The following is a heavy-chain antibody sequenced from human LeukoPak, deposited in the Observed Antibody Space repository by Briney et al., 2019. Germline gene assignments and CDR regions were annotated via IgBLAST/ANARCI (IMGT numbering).Heavy chain of an antibody. CDR2: ISYSGNT. D-gene: IGHD1-26*01. V-gene: IGHV4-39*01. CDR1: GGSIISSDYH. J-gene: IGHJ4*02. Sequence: SETLSLTCTVSGGSIISSDYHWGWVRQPPGKGLEWIGTISYSGNTDYNPSLRSRVTISVDTSNNQFSLRLGSVTAADTAVYYCARHGGGVGATFDYWGQGTLVIFSS. CDR3: ARHGGGVGATFDY.